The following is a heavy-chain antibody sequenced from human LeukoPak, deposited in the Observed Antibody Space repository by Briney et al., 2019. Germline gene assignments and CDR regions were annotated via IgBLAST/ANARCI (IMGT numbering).Heavy chain of an antibody. D-gene: IGHD3-10*01. CDR1: GFTFSDYY. J-gene: IGHJ3*02. CDR2: ITNSGNTI. Sequence: PGGSLRLSCAAFGFTFSDYYMTWIRQAPGKGLEWVSYITNSGNTINYADSVKGRFTISRDNAKNSLYLQMNSLRAEDTAVYYCARDLTVLLWFGERQDAFDIWGQGTMVTVSS. V-gene: IGHV3-11*04. CDR3: ARDLTVLLWFGERQDAFDI.